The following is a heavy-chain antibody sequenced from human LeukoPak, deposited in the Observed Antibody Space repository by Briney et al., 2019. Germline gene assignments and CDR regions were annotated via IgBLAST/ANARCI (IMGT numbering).Heavy chain of an antibody. J-gene: IGHJ4*02. CDR1: GFTFSSYA. CDR2: ISGTGNRT. Sequence: LGGSLRLSCAASGFTFSSYAMGWVRQAPGKGLEWVSAISGTGNRTYYADSVKGRFTISRDNAKNSLYLQMNSLRAEDTAVYYCARGRPEEQLEGYFDYWGQGTLVTVSS. V-gene: IGHV3-23*01. D-gene: IGHD6-13*01. CDR3: ARGRPEEQLEGYFDY.